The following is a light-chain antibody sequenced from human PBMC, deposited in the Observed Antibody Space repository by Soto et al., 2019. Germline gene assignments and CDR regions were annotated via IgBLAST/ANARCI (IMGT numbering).Light chain of an antibody. CDR2: DAS. V-gene: IGKV1-5*01. J-gene: IGKJ5*01. CDR1: QSISSW. CDR3: QQANSFPIT. Sequence: DIQMTQSPSTLSASVGDRVTITCRASQSISSWLAWYQQKPGKAPKLLIYDASSLESGVPSRFSGGGSGTDFTLTISSLQPEDFATYYCQQANSFPITFGQGTRLEI.